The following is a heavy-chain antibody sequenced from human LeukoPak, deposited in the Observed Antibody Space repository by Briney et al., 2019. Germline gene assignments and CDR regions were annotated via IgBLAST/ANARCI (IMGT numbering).Heavy chain of an antibody. D-gene: IGHD3-9*01. V-gene: IGHV3-7*01. J-gene: IGHJ4*02. CDR3: ARGPVGYDILTGRKYYFDY. CDR2: IKQDGSEK. Sequence: GESLRLSCAASGFTFTTYWLGWVRQPPGKGLEWVANIKQDGSEKYYVDSVKGRFTISRDNAKNSLYLQMNSLRAEDTAVYYCARGPVGYDILTGRKYYFDYWGQGTLVTVSS. CDR1: GFTFTTYW.